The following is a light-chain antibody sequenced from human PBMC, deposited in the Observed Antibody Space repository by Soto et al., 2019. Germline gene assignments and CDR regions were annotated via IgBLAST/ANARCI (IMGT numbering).Light chain of an antibody. Sequence: DIQMTQSPSTLSASVGDRVTITCRASQSISSWLAWYQQKPGKAPKLLIYDASSVESGVPSRLSGSGSGTEFTLSVSSLQPDDFATYYCEQDNSYYTLGQGTKVEIK. CDR1: QSISSW. V-gene: IGKV1-5*01. J-gene: IGKJ2*01. CDR2: DAS. CDR3: EQDNSYYT.